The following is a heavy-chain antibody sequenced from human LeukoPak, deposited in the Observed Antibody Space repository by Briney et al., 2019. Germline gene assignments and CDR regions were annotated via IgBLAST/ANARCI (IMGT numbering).Heavy chain of an antibody. V-gene: IGHV5-51*01. D-gene: IGHD2-2*01. CDR2: IYPDDSDT. CDR1: GYSFTNYW. CDR3: ARHGGNQLLSSWFDP. J-gene: IGHJ5*02. Sequence: GESLKISCQGSGYSFTNYWIGWVRQMPGKGLEWMGIIYPDDSDTRYSPSFQGQVTISADKSVSTAYLQWSSLKASDTAMYYCARHGGNQLLSSWFDPWGQGTLVTVSS.